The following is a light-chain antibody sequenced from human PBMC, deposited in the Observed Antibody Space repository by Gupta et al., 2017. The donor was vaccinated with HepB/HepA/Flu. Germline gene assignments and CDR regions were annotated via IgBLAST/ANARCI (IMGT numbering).Light chain of an antibody. CDR3: RQELQCPLA. J-gene: IGKJ4*01. Sequence: DIVITQSGLSVSVTPGEPAAISCRSSQSLLNGNGFHYLDWYLQKPGQSPQILIYFASKRASGVPDRFSGSGSGTDFTLKISRVEAEDVGVYYCRQELQCPLAFGGGTTVEIK. CDR1: QSLLNGNGFHY. V-gene: IGKV2-28*01. CDR2: FAS.